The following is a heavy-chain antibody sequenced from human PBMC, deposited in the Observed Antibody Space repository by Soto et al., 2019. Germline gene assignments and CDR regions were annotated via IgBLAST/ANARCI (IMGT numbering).Heavy chain of an antibody. V-gene: IGHV4-59*12. CDR1: GSSIIGYD. CDR3: ARGVGGSGLNWFDP. D-gene: IGHD6-19*01. J-gene: IGHJ5*02. Sequence: PSETLSLTCTFSGSSIIGYDWTRIRQSPERGLEWIGYIHYSWSANYNPSLNSRLTMSVDRSKSQFSMKQASVTAADTAVYYCARGVGGSGLNWFDPWGHGTLVAPSS. CDR2: IHYSWSA.